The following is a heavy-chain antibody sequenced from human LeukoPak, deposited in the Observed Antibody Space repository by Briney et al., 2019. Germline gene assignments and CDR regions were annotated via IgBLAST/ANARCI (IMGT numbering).Heavy chain of an antibody. CDR3: ANGFFRYSSSWKDNWFDP. CDR2: ISYDGSNK. V-gene: IGHV3-30-3*01. D-gene: IGHD6-13*01. CDR1: GFTFSSYA. Sequence: GGSLRLSCAASGFTFSSYAMHRVRQAPGKGLEWVAVISYDGSNKYYADSVKGRFTISRDNSKNTLYLQMNSLRSEDTAVYYCANGFFRYSSSWKDNWFDPWGQGTLVTVSS. J-gene: IGHJ5*02.